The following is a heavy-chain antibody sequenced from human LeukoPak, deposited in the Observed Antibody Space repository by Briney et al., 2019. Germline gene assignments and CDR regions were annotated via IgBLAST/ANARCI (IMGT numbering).Heavy chain of an antibody. CDR1: GYTFTSYG. Sequence: ASVKVSCKASGYTFTSYGISWVRQAPGQGLEWMGWISACNGNTNYAQKLQGRVTMTSDTSTSTAYMELRSLRSDDTAVYYCTRDRITMVREVQNWFDPWGQGTLVTVSS. CDR3: TRDRITMVREVQNWFDP. V-gene: IGHV1-18*04. J-gene: IGHJ5*02. CDR2: ISACNGNT. D-gene: IGHD3-10*01.